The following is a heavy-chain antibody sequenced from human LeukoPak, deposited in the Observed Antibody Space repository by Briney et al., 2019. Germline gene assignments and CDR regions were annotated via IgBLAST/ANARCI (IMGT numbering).Heavy chain of an antibody. CDR1: GDSVSSNSAA. Sequence: SQTLSLTCAISGDSVSSNSAAWNWIRQSPSRGLEWLGRTYYRSKWYNDYAGSVKSRITINPDTSKNQFSLQVNSVTAADTAVYYCARGSGKGSSSSRWLLGSARNGAFDIWGQGTMVTVSS. V-gene: IGHV6-1*01. CDR3: ARGSGKGSSSSRWLLGSARNGAFDI. J-gene: IGHJ3*02. D-gene: IGHD6-6*01. CDR2: TYYRSKWYN.